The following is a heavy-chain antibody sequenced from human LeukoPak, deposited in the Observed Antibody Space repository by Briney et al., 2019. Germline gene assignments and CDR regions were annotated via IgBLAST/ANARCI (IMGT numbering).Heavy chain of an antibody. CDR1: GFTFSNYG. Sequence: PGGSLRLSCAASGFTFSNYGMHWVRQAPGKGLEWVAVIWYDGSNKYHADSVKGRFTISRDNSENTLYLQMNSLRAEDTAVYYCARIHDYGGKFDYWGQGTLVTVSS. J-gene: IGHJ4*02. D-gene: IGHD4-23*01. V-gene: IGHV3-33*03. CDR2: IWYDGSNK. CDR3: ARIHDYGGKFDY.